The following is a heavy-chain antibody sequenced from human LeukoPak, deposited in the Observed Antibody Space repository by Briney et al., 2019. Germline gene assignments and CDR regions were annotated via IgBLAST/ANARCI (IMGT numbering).Heavy chain of an antibody. CDR3: ARDSTVTKY. J-gene: IGHJ4*02. Sequence: PGGSLRLSCAAPGFTFSSYWMSWVRQAPGKGLEWVANIKQDGSEKYYVDSVKGRFTISRDNAKNSLYLQMNSLRAEDTAVYYCARDSTVTKYWGQGTLVTVSS. CDR2: IKQDGSEK. CDR1: GFTFSSYW. D-gene: IGHD4-17*01. V-gene: IGHV3-7*04.